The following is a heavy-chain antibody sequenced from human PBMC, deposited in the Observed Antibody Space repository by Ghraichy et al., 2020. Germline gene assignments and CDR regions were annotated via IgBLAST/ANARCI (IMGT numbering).Heavy chain of an antibody. J-gene: IGHJ6*02. V-gene: IGHV3-48*02. CDR2: ITSSSRSI. D-gene: IGHD4-23*01. CDR1: GFTFSSYN. Sequence: GGSLRLSCVGSGFTFSSYNLNWVRQSPGKGLEWVSYITSSSRSIFYADSVKGRFTISRDNAQNSLYLQMNSLRDEDTAVYYCARASSVVRFYYYDGMDVWGHGTTVTVAS. CDR3: ARASSVVRFYYYDGMDV.